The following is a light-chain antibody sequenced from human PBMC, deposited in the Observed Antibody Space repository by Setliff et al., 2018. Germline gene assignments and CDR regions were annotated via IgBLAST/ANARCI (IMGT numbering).Light chain of an antibody. Sequence: QSVLTQPRSVSGSPGQSVTISCTGTNSDVGGYKYVSWYQQHPGKAPRFMIYDVSKRPSGVPDRFSGSKSGNTASLTISGLQAEDEADYYCCSYSSSSTLVVFGGGTK. CDR3: CSYSSSSTLVV. J-gene: IGLJ2*01. CDR2: DVS. CDR1: NSDVGGYKY. V-gene: IGLV2-11*01.